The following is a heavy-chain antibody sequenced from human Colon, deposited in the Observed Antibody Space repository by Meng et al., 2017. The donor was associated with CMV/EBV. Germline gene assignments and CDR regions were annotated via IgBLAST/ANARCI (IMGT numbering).Heavy chain of an antibody. J-gene: IGHJ4*02. D-gene: IGHD1/OR15-1a*01. V-gene: IGHV3-53*01. Sequence: EIQLVESGGVLFQPGGSLRLSCAASGFTVNTYFMSWVGQAPGKGLEWVSIIYPDGRPFYADSVQGRFTISTDNSKNTLYLQMNSLRAEDTATYYCAKDEVPNNIDYWGQGTLVTVSS. CDR2: IYPDGRP. CDR3: AKDEVPNNIDY. CDR1: GFTVNTYF.